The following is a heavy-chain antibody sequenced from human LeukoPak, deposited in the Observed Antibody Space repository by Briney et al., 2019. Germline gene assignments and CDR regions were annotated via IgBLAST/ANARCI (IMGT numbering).Heavy chain of an antibody. Sequence: GASVKLSCKSSGYTFTSYGISWVRQPPGQGLEWMGWISAYNGNTNYAQKLQGRVTVTTDTSTSTAYMELRSLRSDDTAVYYCARAVVVVPAAMDPKDLNEYYYYMDVWGKGITVTVSS. D-gene: IGHD2-2*01. CDR1: GYTFTSYG. CDR3: ARAVVVVPAAMDPKDLNEYYYYMDV. CDR2: ISAYNGNT. V-gene: IGHV1-18*01. J-gene: IGHJ6*03.